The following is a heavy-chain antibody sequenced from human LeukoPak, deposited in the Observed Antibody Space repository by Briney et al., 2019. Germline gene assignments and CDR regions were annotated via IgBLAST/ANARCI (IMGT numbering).Heavy chain of an antibody. CDR3: ARQQLMVRGALDY. V-gene: IGHV4-34*01. CDR2: INHSGST. J-gene: IGHJ4*02. CDR1: GGSFSGYY. D-gene: IGHD3-10*01. Sequence: SETLSLTCAVYGGSFSGYYWSWIRQPPGKGLEWIGEINHSGSTNYNPSLKSRVTISVDTSKNQFSLKLTSVTAADTAMYYCARQQLMVRGALDYWGQGTLVTVSS.